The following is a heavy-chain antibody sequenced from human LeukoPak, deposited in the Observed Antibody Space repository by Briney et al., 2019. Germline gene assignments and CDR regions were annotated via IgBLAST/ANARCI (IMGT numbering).Heavy chain of an antibody. V-gene: IGHV1-69*06. J-gene: IGHJ4*02. CDR1: GYTFTSYA. CDR2: IIPIFGTA. CDR3: ARGLSSSWYSASFDY. Sequence: SVKVSCKVSGYTFTSYAISWVRQAPGQGLEWMGGIIPIFGTANYAQKFQSRATITADKSTSTAYMELSSLRSEDTAVYYCARGLSSSWYSASFDYWGQGTLVTVSS. D-gene: IGHD6-13*01.